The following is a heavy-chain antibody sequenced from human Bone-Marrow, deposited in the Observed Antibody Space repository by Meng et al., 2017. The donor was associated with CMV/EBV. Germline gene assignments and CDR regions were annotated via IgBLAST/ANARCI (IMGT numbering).Heavy chain of an antibody. CDR2: MNPNSGNT. CDR3: ASSQYDILTGYFHYGMDV. Sequence: ASVKVSCKASGNTFSGYDINWVRQATGQGLEWMGWMNPNSGNTGYAQKFQGRVTMTRNTSISTAYMELSSLRSEDTAVYYCASSQYDILTGYFHYGMDVWGQGTTVTVSS. V-gene: IGHV1-8*01. D-gene: IGHD3-9*01. J-gene: IGHJ6*02. CDR1: GNTFSGYD.